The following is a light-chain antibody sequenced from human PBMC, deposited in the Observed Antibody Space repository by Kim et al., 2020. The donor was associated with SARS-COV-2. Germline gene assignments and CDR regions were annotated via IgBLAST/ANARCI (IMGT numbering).Light chain of an antibody. CDR3: SSYASKYIWV. J-gene: IGLJ3*02. CDR1: SSDVGSYNL. CDR2: DVS. Sequence: QSALTQPASVSGSPGQSITISCTGTSSDVGSYNLVSWYQQQPGNAPQLMIYDVSRRPAGVSNRFSGSKSAYTASLTSSRLQAEDEGDYYGSSYASKYIWVFGGGTQLTVL. V-gene: IGLV2-14*02.